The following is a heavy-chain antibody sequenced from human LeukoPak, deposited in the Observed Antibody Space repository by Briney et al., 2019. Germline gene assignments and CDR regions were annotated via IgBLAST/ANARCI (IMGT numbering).Heavy chain of an antibody. V-gene: IGHV1-8*01. D-gene: IGHD3-9*01. CDR1: GYTFTSYD. J-gene: IGHJ4*02. Sequence: ASVKVSCKASGYTFTSYDINWVRQATGQGLEWMGWMNPNSGNTGYAQKFQGRVTMTRNTSISTAYMELSSLRSEDTAVYYCARAVYDILSGYYNVIDYWGQGTLVTVSS. CDR3: ARAVYDILSGYYNVIDY. CDR2: MNPNSGNT.